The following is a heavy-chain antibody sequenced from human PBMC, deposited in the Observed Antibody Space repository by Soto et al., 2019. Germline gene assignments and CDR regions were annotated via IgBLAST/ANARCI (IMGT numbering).Heavy chain of an antibody. CDR1: GFTFSSYG. Sequence: GGSLRLSCAASGFTFSSYGMHWVRPAPSKGLGWVAVISYDGRNKYYGDSGKGRFTIYRDNSKNTLYLQMNSLRAEDTAVYYWAKDPQQYTSGYDYAFDIWGQGTMVTVSS. CDR2: ISYDGRNK. D-gene: IGHD5-12*01. J-gene: IGHJ3*02. CDR3: AKDPQQYTSGYDYAFDI. V-gene: IGHV3-30*18.